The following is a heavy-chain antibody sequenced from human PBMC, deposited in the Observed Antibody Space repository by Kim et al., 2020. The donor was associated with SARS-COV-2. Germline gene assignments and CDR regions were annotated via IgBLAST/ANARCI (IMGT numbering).Heavy chain of an antibody. J-gene: IGHJ5*02. CDR1: GFTFGSFA. D-gene: IGHD1-26*01. CDR2: ISGTGGST. Sequence: GGSLRLSCVGSGFTFGSFAMNWVRQTPEKGLEWVSGISGTGGSTYYLDSVKGRFTVSRDNSKNTLYLQMSSLRAEDTALYYCAKDNAWRGAEESWGQGTLVTISP. CDR3: AKDNAWRGAEES. V-gene: IGHV3-23*01.